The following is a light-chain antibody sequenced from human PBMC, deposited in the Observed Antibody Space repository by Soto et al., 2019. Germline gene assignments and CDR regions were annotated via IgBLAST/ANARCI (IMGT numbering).Light chain of an antibody. J-gene: IGKJ4*01. CDR3: QQYGSSPPLT. CDR2: GAS. Sequence: EIVLTQSPSTVSLSPGETATLSCRASQSVSSSLAWYQQKHGQAPRLVIYGASSRATGIPDRFSGSGSATDFTLTISRLEPEDFAVYYCQQYGSSPPLTFGGGTKVEIK. CDR1: QSVSSS. V-gene: IGKV3-20*01.